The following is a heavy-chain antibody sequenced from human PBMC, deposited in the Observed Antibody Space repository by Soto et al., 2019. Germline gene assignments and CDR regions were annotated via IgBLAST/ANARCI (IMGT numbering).Heavy chain of an antibody. CDR1: GGSISSYY. V-gene: IGHV4-59*01. Sequence: PSETLSLTCTVSGGSISSYYWSWIRQPPGKGLEWIGYIYYSGSTNYNPSLKSRVTISVDTSKNQFSLKLSSVTAADTAVYYCARVFSGSYSYWFDPWGQGTLVTVSS. CDR3: ARVFSGSYSYWFDP. J-gene: IGHJ5*02. CDR2: IYYSGST. D-gene: IGHD1-26*01.